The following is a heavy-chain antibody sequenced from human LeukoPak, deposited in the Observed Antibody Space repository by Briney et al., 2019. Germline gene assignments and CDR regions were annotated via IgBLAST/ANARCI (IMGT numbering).Heavy chain of an antibody. Sequence: SVKVSCKASGGTFSSYAISWVRQAPGQGLEWMGGIIPIFGTANYAQKFQGRVTITTDEATSTAYMGLSSLRSEDTAVYYCAIGDCSGGSCLLYYYYYMDVWGKGTTVTVSS. CDR1: GGTFSSYA. CDR3: AIGDCSGGSCLLYYYYYMDV. V-gene: IGHV1-69*05. CDR2: IIPIFGTA. J-gene: IGHJ6*03. D-gene: IGHD2-15*01.